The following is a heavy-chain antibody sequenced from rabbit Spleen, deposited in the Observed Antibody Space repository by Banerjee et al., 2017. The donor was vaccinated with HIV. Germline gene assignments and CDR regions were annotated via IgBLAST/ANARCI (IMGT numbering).Heavy chain of an antibody. J-gene: IGHJ6*01. Sequence: QSLEESGGGLVQPGGSLTLSCKASGFDFNNYYMTWVRQAPGKGLEWIGLNEPIFGTTYYANWVNGRFPISSHNAQNTLYLQVKRLTAADTATYFCARDLYSSGWGALSYGLDLWGPGTLVTVS. CDR2: NEPIFGTT. CDR1: GFDFNNYY. D-gene: IGHD4-1*01. V-gene: IGHV1S7*01. CDR3: ARDLYSSGWGALSYGLDL.